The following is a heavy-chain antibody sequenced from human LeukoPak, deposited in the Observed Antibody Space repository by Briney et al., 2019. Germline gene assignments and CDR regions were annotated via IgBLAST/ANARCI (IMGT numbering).Heavy chain of an antibody. J-gene: IGHJ6*03. Sequence: GGSLRLSCAASGFTFSSYAMHWVRQAPGKGLEWVAVISYDGSNKYYADSVKGRFTISRDNSKNTLYLQMNSLRAEDTAVYYCARDGIMITFGYYYYYYMDVWGKGTTVTVSS. CDR3: ARDGIMITFGYYYYYYMDV. CDR2: ISYDGSNK. V-gene: IGHV3-30*04. D-gene: IGHD3-16*01. CDR1: GFTFSSYA.